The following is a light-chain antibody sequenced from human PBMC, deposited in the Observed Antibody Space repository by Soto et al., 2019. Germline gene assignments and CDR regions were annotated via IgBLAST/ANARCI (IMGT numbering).Light chain of an antibody. CDR2: EVN. V-gene: IGLV2-8*01. J-gene: IGLJ1*01. CDR1: SNDVGGYNY. Sequence: QAVVTQPPSASGSPGQSVTISCTGTSNDVGGYNYVSWYQQHPGKAPKLMIYEVNKRPSGVPDRFSGSKSGNTASLTVSGLQAEDEADYYCSSFAVSNSFVFGTGTKVTVL. CDR3: SSFAVSNSFV.